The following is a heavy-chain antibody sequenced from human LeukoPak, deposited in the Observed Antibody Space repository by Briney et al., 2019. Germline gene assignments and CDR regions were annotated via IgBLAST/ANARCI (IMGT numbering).Heavy chain of an antibody. J-gene: IGHJ4*02. CDR2: INPNSGDT. Sequence: ASVKVSCKASKDTFTAYYMHWVRQAPGQGLRWMGWINPNSGDTNYAEKFQGRITMTRDTSISTAYMELRSLTSDDTAVYYCVNFGYSNSSYFSSWGQGTLVTVSS. CDR1: KDTFTAYY. V-gene: IGHV1-2*02. D-gene: IGHD5-12*01. CDR3: VNFGYSNSSYFSS.